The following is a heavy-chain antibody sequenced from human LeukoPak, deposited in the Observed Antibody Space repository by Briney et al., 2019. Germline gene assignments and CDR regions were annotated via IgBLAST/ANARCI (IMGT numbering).Heavy chain of an antibody. CDR1: GFTFSDYY. V-gene: IGHV3-11*04. Sequence: GGALRLSCAASGFTFSDYYMSSIRQAPGKGLEWVSYISSNGSTIYYADSVKGRFTISRDNAKNSLYLQMNSLRAEDTAVYYCARDPGGDTAYDYWGQGTLVTVSS. CDR2: ISSNGSTI. J-gene: IGHJ4*02. D-gene: IGHD5-18*01. CDR3: ARDPGGDTAYDY.